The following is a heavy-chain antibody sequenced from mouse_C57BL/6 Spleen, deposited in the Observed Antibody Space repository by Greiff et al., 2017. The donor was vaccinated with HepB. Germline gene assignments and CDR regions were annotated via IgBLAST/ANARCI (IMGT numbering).Heavy chain of an antibody. Sequence: EVQLQQSGPELVKPGASVKISCKASGYTFTDYYMNWVKQSHGKSLEWIGDINPNNGGTSYNQKFKGKATLTVDKSSSTAYMELRSLTSEDSAVYYCARSWDGAFDYWGQGTTLTVSS. CDR2: INPNNGGT. D-gene: IGHD4-1*01. CDR1: GYTFTDYY. CDR3: ARSWDGAFDY. V-gene: IGHV1-26*01. J-gene: IGHJ2*01.